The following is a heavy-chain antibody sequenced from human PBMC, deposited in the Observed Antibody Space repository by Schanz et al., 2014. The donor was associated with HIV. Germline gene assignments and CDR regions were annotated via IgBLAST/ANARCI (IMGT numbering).Heavy chain of an antibody. V-gene: IGHV1-69*01. CDR2: IIPMLGTA. CDR3: ARSRYGDYPYYFDY. CDR1: GDTFNSYA. J-gene: IGHJ4*02. D-gene: IGHD4-17*01. Sequence: QVQLVQSGAEVTKPGTSVKLSCTASGDTFNSYALNWVRQAPGQGLEWMGGIIPMLGTANYAQKFQGRVSINADEFTNTADMDLSSLRSDDTAIYYCARSRYGDYPYYFDYWGQGTRVIVSS.